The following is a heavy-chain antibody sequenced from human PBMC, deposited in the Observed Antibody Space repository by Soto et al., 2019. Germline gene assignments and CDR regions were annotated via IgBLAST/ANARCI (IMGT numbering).Heavy chain of an antibody. CDR3: ARVESYYYDSSGYYPDAFDI. CDR2: IIPIFGTA. Sequence: SVKVSCKASGGTFSSYAISWVRQAPGQGLEWMGGIIPIFGTANYAQKFQGRVTITADESTSTAYMELSSLRSDDTAVYYCARVESYYYDSSGYYPDAFDIWGQGTMVTVSS. D-gene: IGHD3-22*01. CDR1: GGTFSSYA. J-gene: IGHJ3*02. V-gene: IGHV1-69*13.